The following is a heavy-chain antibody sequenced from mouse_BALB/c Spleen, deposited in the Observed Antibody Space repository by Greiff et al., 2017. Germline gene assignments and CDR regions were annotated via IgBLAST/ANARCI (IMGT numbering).Heavy chain of an antibody. J-gene: IGHJ2*01. CDR3: ARDGYYGRFDY. CDR2: ISDGGSYT. CDR1: GFTFSDYY. D-gene: IGHD1-1*01. V-gene: IGHV5-4*02. Sequence: EVQLQESGGGLVKPGGSLKLSCAASGFTFSDYYMYWVRQTPEKRLEWVATISDGGSYTYYPGSVKGRFTISRDNAKNNLYLQMSSLKSEDTAMYYCARDGYYGRFDYWGQGTTLTVSS.